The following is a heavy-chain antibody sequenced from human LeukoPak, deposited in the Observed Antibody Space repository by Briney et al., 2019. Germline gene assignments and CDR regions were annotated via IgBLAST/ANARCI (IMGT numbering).Heavy chain of an antibody. J-gene: IGHJ4*02. CDR3: ARDMGYCTNGVCYIGGSDY. CDR2: ISSISSYI. V-gene: IGHV3-21*01. D-gene: IGHD2-8*01. Sequence: GGSLRLSCAASGFTFSSYSMNWVRQAPGKGLEWVSSISSISSYIYYANSVKGRFTISRDNAKNSLYLQMNSLRAEDTAVYYCARDMGYCTNGVCYIGGSDYWGQGTLVTVSS. CDR1: GFTFSSYS.